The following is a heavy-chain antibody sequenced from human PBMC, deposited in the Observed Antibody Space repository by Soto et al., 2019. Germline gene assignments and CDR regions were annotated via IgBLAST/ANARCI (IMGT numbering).Heavy chain of an antibody. CDR1: GGSISSYY. CDR2: IYYSGST. J-gene: IGHJ5*02. CDR3: ARMVVVVAATPWWFDP. V-gene: IGHV4-59*08. D-gene: IGHD2-15*01. Sequence: SETLSLTCTVSGGSISSYYWSWIRQPPGKGLEWIGYIYYSGSTNYNPSLKSRVTISVDTSKNQFSLKLSSVTAADTAVYYCARMVVVVAATPWWFDPWGQGTLVTVSS.